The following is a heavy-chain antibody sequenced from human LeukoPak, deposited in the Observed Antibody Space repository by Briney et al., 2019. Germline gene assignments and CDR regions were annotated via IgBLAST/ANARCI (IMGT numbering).Heavy chain of an antibody. V-gene: IGHV4-59*01. CDR2: IYYSGST. CDR1: GGSISSYY. J-gene: IGHJ3*02. D-gene: IGHD3-10*01. CDR3: AREPHYYGSGSYYFLGAFDI. Sequence: PSETLSLTCTVSGGSISSYYWSWIRQPPGKGLEWIGYIYYSGSTNYNSSLKSRVTISVDTSKNQFSLKLSSVTAADTAVYYCAREPHYYGSGSYYFLGAFDIWGQGTMVTVSS.